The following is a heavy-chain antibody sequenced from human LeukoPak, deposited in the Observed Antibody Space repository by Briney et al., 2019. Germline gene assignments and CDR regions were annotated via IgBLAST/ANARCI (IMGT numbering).Heavy chain of an antibody. CDR1: GFTFGDYA. Sequence: PVRSLRLSCTASGFTFGDYAMSWFRQAPGKGLWWVGFIRSKAYGGTTEYAASVKGRFTISRDDSKSIDYQKMNSLKTEETAVYYCARDRLSFYWGQGTLVTVSS. CDR2: IRSKAYGGTT. CDR3: ARDRLSFY. D-gene: IGHD3-16*02. V-gene: IGHV3-49*03. J-gene: IGHJ4*02.